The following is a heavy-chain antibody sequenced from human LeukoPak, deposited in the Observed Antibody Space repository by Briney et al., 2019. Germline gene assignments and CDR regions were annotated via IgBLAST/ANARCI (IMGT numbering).Heavy chain of an antibody. CDR3: ARDVWVTMVRGVNFVYYGMDV. V-gene: IGHV3-21*01. Sequence: PGGSLRLSCAASGFTFNSYSMNWVRQAPGKGLEWVSSISSSSSYIYYADSVKGRFTISRDNAKNSLYLQMNSLRAEDTAVYYCARDVWVTMVRGVNFVYYGMDVWGQGTTVTVSS. J-gene: IGHJ6*02. CDR2: ISSSSSYI. D-gene: IGHD3-10*01. CDR1: GFTFNSYS.